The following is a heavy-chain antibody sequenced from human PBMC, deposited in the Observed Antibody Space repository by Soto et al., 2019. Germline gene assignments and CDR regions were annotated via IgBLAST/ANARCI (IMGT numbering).Heavy chain of an antibody. V-gene: IGHV3-66*01. CDR2: IYSGGDT. CDR3: ARESSSSSSLDY. J-gene: IGHJ4*02. D-gene: IGHD6-6*01. CDR1: GFNVTSNY. Sequence: GGSLRLSCAASGFNVTSNYMNCVRQAPGKGLEWVSVIYSGGDTYYTDSVKGRFIISRDNAKNSLYLQMNSLRAEDTAVYYCARESSSSSSLDYWGQGTLVTVSS.